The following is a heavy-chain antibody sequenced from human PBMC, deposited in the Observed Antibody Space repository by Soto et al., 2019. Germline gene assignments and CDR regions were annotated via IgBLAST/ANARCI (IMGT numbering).Heavy chain of an antibody. D-gene: IGHD3-3*01. J-gene: IGHJ6*03. CDR3: ARGLPRTYYDFWSGYSYYYYYMDV. Sequence: SETLSLTCAVYGGSFSGYYWSWIRQPPGKGLEWIGEINHSGSTNYNPSLKSRVTISVDTSKNQFSLKLSSVTAADTAVYYCARGLPRTYYDFWSGYSYYYYYMDVWGKGTMVTVSS. CDR2: INHSGST. V-gene: IGHV4-34*01. CDR1: GGSFSGYY.